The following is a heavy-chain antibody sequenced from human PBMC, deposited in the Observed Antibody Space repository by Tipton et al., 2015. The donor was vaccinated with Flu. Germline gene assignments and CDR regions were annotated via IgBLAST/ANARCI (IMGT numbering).Heavy chain of an antibody. D-gene: IGHD3-10*01. Sequence: TLSLTCTVSGGSISSYYWSWIRQPPGKGLEWIGYIYYSGSTNYNPSLKSRVTISVDTSKNQFSLKLSSVTAADTAVYYCARIRRRSWFGELLDYWGQGTLVTVSS. J-gene: IGHJ4*02. CDR3: ARIRRRSWFGELLDY. CDR2: IYYSGST. V-gene: IGHV4-59*01. CDR1: GGSISSYY.